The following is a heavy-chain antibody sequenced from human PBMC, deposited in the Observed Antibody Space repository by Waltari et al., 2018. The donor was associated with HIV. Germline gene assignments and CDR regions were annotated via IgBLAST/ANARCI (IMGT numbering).Heavy chain of an antibody. Sequence: VQLVQSGAEVKKPGSSVKISCKASSGTIDNYAIAWVRQAPGQGLEWLGGIIPVFHTPDYSQKFQDRVTVVADESTGTVSMELHNLKSDDTAVYYCARWGRGLERTTIRSYFFDYGGQGALVTVSS. CDR3: ARWGRGLERTTIRSYFFDY. CDR1: SGTIDNYA. CDR2: IIPVFHTP. V-gene: IGHV1-69*12. J-gene: IGHJ4*02. D-gene: IGHD3-16*01.